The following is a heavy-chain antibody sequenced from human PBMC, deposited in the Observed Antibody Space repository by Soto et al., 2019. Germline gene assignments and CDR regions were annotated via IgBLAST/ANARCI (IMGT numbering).Heavy chain of an antibody. D-gene: IGHD2-15*01. J-gene: IGHJ4*02. CDR3: ARGYCSGGSCYEIDY. V-gene: IGHV1-69*08. Sequence: ASVKVSCKASGGTFSSYTISWVRKAPGQRLEWMGRISPNIGKTNYAQKIKGRVTMTTDKSTSTAYMELRSLRSNDTAVYYCARGYCSGGSCYEIDYWGQGTLVTVSS. CDR1: GGTFSSYT. CDR2: ISPNIGKT.